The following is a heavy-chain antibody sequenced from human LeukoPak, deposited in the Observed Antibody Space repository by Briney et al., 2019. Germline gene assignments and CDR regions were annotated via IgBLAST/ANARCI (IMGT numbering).Heavy chain of an antibody. CDR3: ARGHSSSWYSTDYYYSGMDV. CDR2: INHSGST. D-gene: IGHD6-13*01. V-gene: IGHV4-34*01. Sequence: PSETLSLTCAVYGGSFSGYYWSWIRQPPGKGLEWIGEINHSGSTNYNPSLKSRVTISVDTSKNQFSLKLSSVTAADTAVYYCARGHSSSWYSTDYYYSGMDVWGHGTTVTVSS. J-gene: IGHJ6*02. CDR1: GGSFSGYY.